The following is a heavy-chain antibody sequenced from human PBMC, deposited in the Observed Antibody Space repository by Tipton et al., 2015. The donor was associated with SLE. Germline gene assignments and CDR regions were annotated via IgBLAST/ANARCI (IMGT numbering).Heavy chain of an antibody. CDR3: ARGGTVVTPGAEYFQH. V-gene: IGHV4-30-2*01. J-gene: IGHJ1*01. CDR2: IYHSGST. D-gene: IGHD4-23*01. CDR1: GGSISSGSYS. Sequence: TLSLTCTVSGGSISSGSYSWSWIRQPPGKGLEWIGYIYHSGSTYYNPSLKSRVTISVDRSKNQFSLKLSSVTAADTAVYYCARGGTVVTPGAEYFQHWGQGTLVTVSS.